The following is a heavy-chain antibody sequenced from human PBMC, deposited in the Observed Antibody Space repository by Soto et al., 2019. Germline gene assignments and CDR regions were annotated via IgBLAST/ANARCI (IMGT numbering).Heavy chain of an antibody. V-gene: IGHV3-48*03. D-gene: IGHD6-19*01. CDR2: ISSSGSTI. Sequence: GGSLRLSCAASGFTFSSYEMNWVRQAPGKGLEWVSYISSSGSTIYYADSVKGRFTISRDNAKNSLYLQMNSLRAEDTAVYYCARDQVAVAGTEFDYWGQGTLVTVSS. CDR3: ARDQVAVAGTEFDY. J-gene: IGHJ4*02. CDR1: GFTFSSYE.